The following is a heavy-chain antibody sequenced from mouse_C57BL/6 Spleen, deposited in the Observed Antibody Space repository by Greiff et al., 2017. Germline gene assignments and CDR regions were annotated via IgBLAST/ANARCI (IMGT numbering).Heavy chain of an antibody. J-gene: IGHJ4*01. D-gene: IGHD1-1*01. CDR1: GYTFTSYW. Sequence: QVQLQQPGAELVMPGASVKLSCKASGYTFTSYWMHWVKQRPGPGLEWIGEIDPSDSYTNYNQKFKGKSTLTVDKSSSTAYMQLSSLTSEDSAVYYCSLRYYAMDDWGKGTSVTVSS. CDR2: IDPSDSYT. V-gene: IGHV1-69*01. CDR3: SLRYYAMDD.